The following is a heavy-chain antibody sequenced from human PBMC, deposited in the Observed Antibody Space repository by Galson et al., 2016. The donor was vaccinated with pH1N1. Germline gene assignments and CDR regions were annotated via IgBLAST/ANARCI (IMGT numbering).Heavy chain of an antibody. Sequence: SLRLSCAASGFTFSNYAMTWVRQAPGKGLEWVSTISIRSGDTYYADSVKGRFTISRDNSKNTLYLQMKSLKAEDTAVYYCAKWDYGDYVGYFDVWGQGTTVTVSS. CDR2: ISIRSGDT. V-gene: IGHV3-23*01. D-gene: IGHD4-17*01. CDR1: GFTFSNYA. CDR3: AKWDYGDYVGYFDV. J-gene: IGHJ6*02.